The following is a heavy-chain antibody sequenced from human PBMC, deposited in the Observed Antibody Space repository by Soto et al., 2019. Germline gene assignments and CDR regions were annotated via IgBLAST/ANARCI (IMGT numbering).Heavy chain of an antibody. D-gene: IGHD6-13*01. Sequence: QVQLVQSGAEVKKPGSSVKVSCKASGGTFSSYTISWVRQAPGQGLEWMGRIIPILGIANYAQKFQGRVTITADKPTSTAYMELSSLRSEDTAVYYCAREDRLAAAVNYYYYMDVGGKGTTVTVSS. CDR3: AREDRLAAAVNYYYYMDV. J-gene: IGHJ6*03. CDR1: GGTFSSYT. CDR2: IIPILGIA. V-gene: IGHV1-69*08.